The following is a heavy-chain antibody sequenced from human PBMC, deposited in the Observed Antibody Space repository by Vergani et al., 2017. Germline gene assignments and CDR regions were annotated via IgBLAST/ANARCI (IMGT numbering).Heavy chain of an antibody. CDR2: IRNKAYGGTT. V-gene: IGHV3-49*04. CDR1: GFSFGDYA. Sequence: EVPLVESGGGFVPPGRSLRLSCAASGFSFGDYAMTWVRQAPGKGLEWVAFIRNKAYGGTTEYAASVKGRFTISRDDSKRLAYLQLSGLKTEDTAVYFCSRGRGYSFGYSDYWGQGTLVTVSS. J-gene: IGHJ4*02. CDR3: SRGRGYSFGYSDY. D-gene: IGHD5-18*01.